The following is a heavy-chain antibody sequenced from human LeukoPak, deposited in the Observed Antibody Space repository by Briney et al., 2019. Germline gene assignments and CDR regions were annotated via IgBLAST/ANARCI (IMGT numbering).Heavy chain of an antibody. J-gene: IGHJ1*01. V-gene: IGHV4-61*09. CDR1: GGSISSGSYY. D-gene: IGHD6-13*01. Sequence: KTSETLSLTCTVSGGSISSGSYYWSWIRQPAGKGLEWIGHIYTSGSTKYNSSLKSRVTISADTSKNQFSLKLSSVTAADTAVYYCARDFVIAATTEYFQYWGQGTLVTVSS. CDR3: ARDFVIAATTEYFQY. CDR2: IYTSGST.